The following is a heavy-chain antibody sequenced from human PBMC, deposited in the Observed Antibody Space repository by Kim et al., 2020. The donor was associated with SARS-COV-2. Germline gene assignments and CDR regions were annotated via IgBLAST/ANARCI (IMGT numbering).Heavy chain of an antibody. CDR2: INHSGST. Sequence: SETLSLTCAVYGGSFSGYYWSWIRQPPGKGLEWIGEINHSGSTNYNPSLKSRVTISVDTSKNQFSLKLSSVTAADTAVYYCARGEGSGQGIYFDYWGQGTLVTVSS. V-gene: IGHV4-34*01. D-gene: IGHD6-19*01. CDR3: ARGEGSGQGIYFDY. J-gene: IGHJ4*02. CDR1: GGSFSGYY.